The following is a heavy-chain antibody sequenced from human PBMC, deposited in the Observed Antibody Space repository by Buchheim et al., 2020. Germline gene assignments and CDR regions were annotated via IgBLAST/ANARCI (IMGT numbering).Heavy chain of an antibody. CDR2: IYYSGSP. CDR1: GGSISSSSYY. Sequence: QLQLQESGPGLVKPSETLSLTCTVSGGSISSSSYYWGWIRQPPGKGLEWIGSIYYSGSPYYNPSLKSRVTISVDTSKNQFSLKLSSVTAADTAVYYCARLSMRITMVLGYYYYGMDVWGQGTT. D-gene: IGHD3-10*01. CDR3: ARLSMRITMVLGYYYYGMDV. V-gene: IGHV4-39*01. J-gene: IGHJ6*02.